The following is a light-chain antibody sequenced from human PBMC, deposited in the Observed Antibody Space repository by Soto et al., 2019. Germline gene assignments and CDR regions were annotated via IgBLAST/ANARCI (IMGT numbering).Light chain of an antibody. CDR1: QSVLYSSNNKNY. CDR3: QQYYSAPIT. Sequence: DIVMTQSPDSLAVSLGERATINCKSRQSVLYSSNNKNYLAWYQQKPGQPPKLLIYWASTRESGVPDRLSGSGSGTDFTLTISSLQAEDVAVYYCQQYYSAPITFGQGTRLEIK. CDR2: WAS. J-gene: IGKJ5*01. V-gene: IGKV4-1*01.